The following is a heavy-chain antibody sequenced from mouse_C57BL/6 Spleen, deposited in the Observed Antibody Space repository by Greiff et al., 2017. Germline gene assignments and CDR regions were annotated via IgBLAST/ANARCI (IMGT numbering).Heavy chain of an antibody. CDR2: IRSKSNNYAT. CDR3: VRGYDYDGWFAY. J-gene: IGHJ3*01. Sequence: DVMLVESGGGLVQPKGSLKLSCAASGFSFNTYAMNWVRQAPGKGLEWVARIRSKSNNYATYYADSVKDRFTISRDDSESMLYLQMNNLKTEDTAMYYCVRGYDYDGWFAYWGQGTLVTVSA. D-gene: IGHD2-4*01. V-gene: IGHV10-1*01. CDR1: GFSFNTYA.